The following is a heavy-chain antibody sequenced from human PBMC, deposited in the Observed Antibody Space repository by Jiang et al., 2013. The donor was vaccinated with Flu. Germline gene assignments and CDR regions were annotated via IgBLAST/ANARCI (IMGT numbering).Heavy chain of an antibody. CDR2: ISAYNGNT. Sequence: MGWISAYNGNTNYAQKFHGRVTMTTDTSTNTAYMELRSLGSDDTAVYYCARVYDIVIAPTAQNWFDPWGQGTLVTVSS. CDR3: ARVYDIVIAPTAQNWFDP. D-gene: IGHD2/OR15-2a*01. J-gene: IGHJ5*02. V-gene: IGHV1-18*01.